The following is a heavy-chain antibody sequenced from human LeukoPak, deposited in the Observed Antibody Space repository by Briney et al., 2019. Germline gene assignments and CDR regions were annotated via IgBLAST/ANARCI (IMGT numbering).Heavy chain of an antibody. CDR1: GGSIITYY. CDR2: IYSSGST. J-gene: IGHJ4*02. Sequence: SETLSLTCTVSGGSIITYYWGWIRQPPGKGLEWIGYIYSSGSTNYNPSLKSRVTISVDTSKDQFSLKLSSVTAADTAVYYCARVGSGYSYGYIDYWGQGTLVTVSS. D-gene: IGHD5-18*01. CDR3: ARVGSGYSYGYIDY. V-gene: IGHV4-59*01.